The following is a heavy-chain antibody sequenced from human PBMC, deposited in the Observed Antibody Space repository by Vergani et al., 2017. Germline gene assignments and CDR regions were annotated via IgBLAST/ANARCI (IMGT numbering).Heavy chain of an antibody. D-gene: IGHD3-22*01. Sequence: QVQLVQSGAEVKKPGSSVKVSCKASGGTFSSYAISWVRQAPGQGIEWMGRIIPILGIANYAQKFQGSVTITADKSTSTAYMELSSLRSEDTAVYYCARDRDYYDSSGYVDWGQGTLVTVSS. CDR2: IIPILGIA. CDR1: GGTFSSYA. J-gene: IGHJ4*02. V-gene: IGHV1-69*04. CDR3: ARDRDYYDSSGYVD.